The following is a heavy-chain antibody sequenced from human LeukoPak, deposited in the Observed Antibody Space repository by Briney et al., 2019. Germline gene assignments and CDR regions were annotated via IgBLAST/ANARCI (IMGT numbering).Heavy chain of an antibody. CDR2: IKLDGSAK. J-gene: IGHJ4*02. CDR1: GFTFGKNW. D-gene: IGHD3-3*01. V-gene: IGHV3-7*03. Sequence: PGGSLRLSCVASGFTFGKNWMSWVRQAPGNGLEWVANIKLDGSAKNYVDSVKGRFTISRDNTKNSLYLQMNSLRAEDTAVFYCARDQYDTWSRRGNFDSWGQGTLVIVSS. CDR3: ARDQYDTWSRRGNFDS.